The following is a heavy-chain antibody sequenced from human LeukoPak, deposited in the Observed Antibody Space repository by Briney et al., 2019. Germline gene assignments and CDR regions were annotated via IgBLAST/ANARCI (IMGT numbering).Heavy chain of an antibody. V-gene: IGHV4-4*02. J-gene: IGHJ3*02. D-gene: IGHD6-13*01. CDR2: IYLRGNT. CDR1: GGSISSSNR. CDR3: ATEVGAAAGTHDAFDI. Sequence: PSETLSLTCAISGGSISSSNRWTWVRQPPGKGLEWVGEIYLRGNTNYNPSLKSRVTISVDTSKNQFSLKLSSVTAADTAVYYCATEVGAAAGTHDAFDIWGQGTMVTVSS.